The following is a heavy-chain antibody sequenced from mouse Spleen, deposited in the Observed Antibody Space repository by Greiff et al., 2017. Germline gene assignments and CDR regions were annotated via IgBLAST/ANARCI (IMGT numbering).Heavy chain of an antibody. Sequence: QVQLQQPGAELVKPGASVKVSCKASGYTFTSYWMHWVKQRPGQGLEWIGRIHPSDSDTNYNQKFKGKATLTADKSSSTVYMELSRLTSEDSAVYFCARHERDYSYDSYDGGYGPWFAYWGQGTLVTVSA. CDR2: IHPSDSDT. CDR1: GYTFTSYW. D-gene: IGHD2-12*01. CDR3: ARHERDYSYDSYDGGYGPWFAY. V-gene: IGHV1-74*01. J-gene: IGHJ3*01.